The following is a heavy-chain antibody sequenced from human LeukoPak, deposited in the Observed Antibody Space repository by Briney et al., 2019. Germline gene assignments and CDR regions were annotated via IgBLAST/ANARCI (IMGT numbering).Heavy chain of an antibody. Sequence: SQTLSLTCTVSGGSISSGGYYWGWIRQPPGKGLEWIGSIYYSGSTHYNPSLKSRVTISVDTSKNQFSLKLSSVTAADTAVYYCARKDCSSTSCYDGAFGYGMDVWGQGTTVTVSS. CDR3: ARKDCSSTSCYDGAFGYGMDV. V-gene: IGHV4-39*07. D-gene: IGHD2-2*01. J-gene: IGHJ6*02. CDR2: IYYSGST. CDR1: GGSISSGGYY.